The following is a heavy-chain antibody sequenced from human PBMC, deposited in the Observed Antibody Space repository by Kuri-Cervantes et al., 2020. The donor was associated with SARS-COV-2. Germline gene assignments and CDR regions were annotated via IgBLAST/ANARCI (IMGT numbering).Heavy chain of an antibody. CDR3: AREASSGWYGLSQYYFDY. Sequence: GGSLRLSCAASGFTFSSYAMHWVRQAPGKGLGWVAVISYDGSKKYYADSVKGRFTISRYNSKNTLYLQMNSLRAEDTAVYYCAREASSGWYGLSQYYFDYWGPGTLVTVSS. J-gene: IGHJ4*02. V-gene: IGHV3-30-3*01. CDR1: GFTFSSYA. CDR2: ISYDGSKK. D-gene: IGHD6-19*01.